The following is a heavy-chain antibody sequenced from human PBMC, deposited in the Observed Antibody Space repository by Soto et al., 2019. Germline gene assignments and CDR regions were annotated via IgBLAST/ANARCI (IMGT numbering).Heavy chain of an antibody. Sequence: GGSVKVYFKASGYPFTGYYMHWVRQAPGQGLEWMGWINPNSGGTNYAQKFQGWVTMTRDTSISTAYMELSRLRSDDTAVYYCAREVSGSYNIWGQGTMVTVSS. CDR2: INPNSGGT. V-gene: IGHV1-2*04. D-gene: IGHD1-26*01. CDR1: GYPFTGYY. J-gene: IGHJ4*02. CDR3: AREVSGSYNI.